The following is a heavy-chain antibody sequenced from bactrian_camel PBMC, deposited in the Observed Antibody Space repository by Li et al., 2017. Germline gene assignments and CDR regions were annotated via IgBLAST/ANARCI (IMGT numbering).Heavy chain of an antibody. V-gene: IGHV3S1*01. J-gene: IGHJ6*01. CDR2: IYTGSDSI. CDR3: AARGGGGRVGCSLGYYEAADFGR. D-gene: IGHD2*01. CDR1: GYTYSGNC. Sequence: HVQLVESGGGSVQAGGSLRLSCAASGYTYSGNCMGWFRQAPGKEREGVALIYTGSDSIYYADSVKGRFTLSEDSAKNTVYLQMNSLTPEDTAMYYCAARGGGGRVGCSLGYYEAADFGRWGQGTQVTVS.